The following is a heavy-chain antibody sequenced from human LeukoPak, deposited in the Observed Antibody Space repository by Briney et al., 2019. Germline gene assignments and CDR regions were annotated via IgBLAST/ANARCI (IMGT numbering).Heavy chain of an antibody. V-gene: IGHV3-33*01. J-gene: IGHJ4*02. D-gene: IGHD3-22*01. CDR3: ARGSSGGDN. CDR2: VWHDGSNR. Sequence: GGSLRLSCTAPGFTFSSYAIHWIRQAPGKGLEWVALVWHDGSNRYYADSVKGRFTISRDNSKNTVYLQMNSLRAEDTAVYYCARGSSGGDNWGQGTLVTVSS. CDR1: GFTFSSYA.